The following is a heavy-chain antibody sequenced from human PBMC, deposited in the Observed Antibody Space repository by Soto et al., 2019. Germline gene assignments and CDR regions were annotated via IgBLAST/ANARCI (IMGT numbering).Heavy chain of an antibody. V-gene: IGHV3-30-3*01. D-gene: IGHD5-18*01. CDR1: GFTFSSYA. J-gene: IGHJ2*01. CDR2: ISYDGSNK. CDR3: ARDPLWGTAMVLWYFDL. Sequence: PGDSLKIFCPAPGFTFSSYAMHWVRQAPGKGLEWVAVISYDGSNKYYADSVKGRFTISRDNSKNTLYLQMNSLRAEDTAVYYCARDPLWGTAMVLWYFDLWGRGTLVTVSS.